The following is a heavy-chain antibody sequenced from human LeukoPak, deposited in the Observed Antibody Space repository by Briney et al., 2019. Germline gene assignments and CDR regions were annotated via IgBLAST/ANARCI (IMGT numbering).Heavy chain of an antibody. J-gene: IGHJ6*03. D-gene: IGHD3-22*01. Sequence: QTGGSLRLSCPASGFTVSSNYMSWVRQAPGKGLEWVSIIYSGGSTYYADSVKGRFTISRDNSKNTLFLQMNSLRAEDTAVYYCARDSYYYYYMDVWGKGTTVTVSS. CDR2: IYSGGST. CDR3: ARDSYYYYYMDV. V-gene: IGHV3-66*02. CDR1: GFTVSSNY.